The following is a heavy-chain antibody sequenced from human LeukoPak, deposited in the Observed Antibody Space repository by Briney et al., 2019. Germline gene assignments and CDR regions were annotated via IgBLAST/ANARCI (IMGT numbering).Heavy chain of an antibody. J-gene: IGHJ4*02. D-gene: IGHD4-11*01. Sequence: SETLSLTCAVYRGYFSCYYWSWVRQPPGKGLEWIGEINHSGSTNYNPSLKSRVTISVDTSKNQFSLKLSSVTAADTAVYYCARVSSTVTTPFDYWGQGTLVTVSS. V-gene: IGHV4-34*01. CDR3: ARVSSTVTTPFDY. CDR1: RGYFSCYY. CDR2: INHSGST.